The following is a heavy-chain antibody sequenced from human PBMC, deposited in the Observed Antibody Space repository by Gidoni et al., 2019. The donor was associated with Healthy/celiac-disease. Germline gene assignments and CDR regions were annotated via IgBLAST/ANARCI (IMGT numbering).Heavy chain of an antibody. D-gene: IGHD6-13*01. CDR2: ISYDGSNK. V-gene: IGHV3-30*01. J-gene: IGHJ4*02. CDR3: ARDFQQEGIDY. Sequence: QVQLVESGGGVVQPGRSLRLPCAASGFTFSSYAMHWVRQAPGKGLEWVAVISYDGSNKYYADSVKGRFTISRDNSKNTLYLQMNSLRAEDTAVYYCARDFQQEGIDYWGQGTLVTVSS. CDR1: GFTFSSYA.